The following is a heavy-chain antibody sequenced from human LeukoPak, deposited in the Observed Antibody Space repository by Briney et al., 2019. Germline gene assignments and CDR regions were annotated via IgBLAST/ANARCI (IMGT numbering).Heavy chain of an antibody. V-gene: IGHV4-4*07. Sequence: SETLSLTYTVAGGSISSSYCSWIRQPAGKGLEWIGRIYTTGSTDSTDFNPSLKSRVTMSVDTSKNQFPLKLGSVTAADTAVYYCAGFGAGSYYWGQGTLVTVSS. CDR1: GGSISSSY. J-gene: IGHJ4*02. CDR2: IYTTGSTDST. D-gene: IGHD3-10*01. CDR3: AGFGAGSYY.